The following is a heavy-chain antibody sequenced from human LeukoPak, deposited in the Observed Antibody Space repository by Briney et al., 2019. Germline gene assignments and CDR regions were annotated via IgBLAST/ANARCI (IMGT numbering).Heavy chain of an antibody. Sequence: GGSLRLSCATSGFTFSNCGMHWVRQAPGKGLEWVTFIRYDGSLKYYADSVKGRFTISRDNSKNTLYLQMNSLRAEDTAVYYCARGGSYLSAFDIWGQGTMVTVSS. J-gene: IGHJ3*02. CDR2: IRYDGSLK. CDR1: GFTFSNCG. V-gene: IGHV3-30*02. CDR3: ARGGSYLSAFDI. D-gene: IGHD1-26*01.